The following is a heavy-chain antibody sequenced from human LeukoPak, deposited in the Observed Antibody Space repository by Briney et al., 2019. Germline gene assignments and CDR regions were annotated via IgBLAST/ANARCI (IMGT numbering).Heavy chain of an antibody. V-gene: IGHV3-7*01. CDR1: GFTFSSYW. D-gene: IGHD3-22*01. CDR2: INQDGSEK. J-gene: IGHJ4*02. Sequence: GGSPRLSCAASGFTFSSYWVSWVRQAPGKGLEWVANINQDGSEKYYVDSVKGRFTISRDNAKSSLYLQMNSLRVDDTAVYYCARDRALYDSRRGYYYTEDDYWGQGTLVTVSS. CDR3: ARDRALYDSRRGYYYTEDDY.